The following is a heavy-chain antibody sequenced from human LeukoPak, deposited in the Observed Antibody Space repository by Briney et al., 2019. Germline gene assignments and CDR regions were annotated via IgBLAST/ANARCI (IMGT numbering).Heavy chain of an antibody. J-gene: IGHJ4*02. CDR3: AREEICCSSTSCYHYFDY. D-gene: IGHD2-2*01. Sequence: SETLSLTCTVSGGSISSYYWSWIRQPPGKGLEWIGYIYYSGSSNYNPSLRSRLTISVDTSKNQFSLKLSSVTAADTAVYYCAREEICCSSTSCYHYFDYWGQGTLVTVSS. V-gene: IGHV4-59*01. CDR1: GGSISSYY. CDR2: IYYSGSS.